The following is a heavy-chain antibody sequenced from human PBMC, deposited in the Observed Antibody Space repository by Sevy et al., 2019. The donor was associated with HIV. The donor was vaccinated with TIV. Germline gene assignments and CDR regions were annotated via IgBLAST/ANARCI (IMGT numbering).Heavy chain of an antibody. CDR3: STDPIILLLVTDGMDV. CDR1: GFTFTYAW. V-gene: IGHV3-15*05. Sequence: GGSLRLSCAASGFTFTYAWMNWVRQAPGKGLEWVGRIKSNADGGTIDYAAPVKGRVIISRDDSKNTVYLQMNSLKTEDTGVYYCSTDPIILLLVTDGMDVWGQGTTVTVSS. D-gene: IGHD2-8*02. J-gene: IGHJ6*02. CDR2: IKSNADGGTI.